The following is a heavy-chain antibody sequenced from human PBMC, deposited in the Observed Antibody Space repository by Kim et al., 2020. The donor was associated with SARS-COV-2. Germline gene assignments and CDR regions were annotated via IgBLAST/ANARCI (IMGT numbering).Heavy chain of an antibody. D-gene: IGHD4-17*01. Sequence: KGRFTISRDNAKNTLYLQMNSLRAEDTAVYYCAREPRYGDYVHYDYGMDVWGQGTTFTFSS. J-gene: IGHJ6*02. V-gene: IGHV3-66*01. CDR3: AREPRYGDYVHYDYGMDV.